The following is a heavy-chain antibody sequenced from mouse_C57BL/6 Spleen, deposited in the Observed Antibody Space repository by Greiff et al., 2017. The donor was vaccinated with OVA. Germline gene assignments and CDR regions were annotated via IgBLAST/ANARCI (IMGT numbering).Heavy chain of an antibody. D-gene: IGHD4-1*01. Sequence: EVKLMESGGGLVKRGGSLKLSCAASGFTFSSYTMSWVRQTPEKRLEWVATLSGGGGNTYYPDSVKGRFTISRDNAKNTLYLQMSSLRSEDTALYYCARRNWAYYYAMDYWGQGTSVTVSS. CDR2: LSGGGGNT. V-gene: IGHV5-9*01. CDR3: ARRNWAYYYAMDY. CDR1: GFTFSSYT. J-gene: IGHJ4*01.